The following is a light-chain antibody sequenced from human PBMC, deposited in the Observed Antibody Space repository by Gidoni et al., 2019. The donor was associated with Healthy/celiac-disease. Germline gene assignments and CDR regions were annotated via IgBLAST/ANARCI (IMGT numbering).Light chain of an antibody. CDR2: DAS. CDR1: QSVSSY. V-gene: IGKV3-11*01. J-gene: IGKJ4*01. CDR3: QQRSNWPPLT. Sequence: EIVLTQSPATLSLSPGDRATLSCRASQSVSSYLAWYQQKPGQAPRLLIYDASNRATGIPARFSGSGSGTAFTLTISSLEPEDFAVYYCQQRSNWPPLTFGGGTKVEIK.